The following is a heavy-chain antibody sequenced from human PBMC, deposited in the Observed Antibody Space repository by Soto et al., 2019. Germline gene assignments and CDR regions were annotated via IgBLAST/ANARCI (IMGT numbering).Heavy chain of an antibody. CDR3: ARVDSGWYFDY. Sequence: QVQLQQWGAGLLKPSETLSLTCAVYGGSFSGYYWSWIRQPPRKGLEWIGEINHSGSTNYNPSLKSRVTISVDTSKNQFSLKLSSVTAADTAVYYCARVDSGWYFDYWGQGTLVTVSS. CDR2: INHSGST. V-gene: IGHV4-34*01. CDR1: GGSFSGYY. J-gene: IGHJ4*02. D-gene: IGHD6-19*01.